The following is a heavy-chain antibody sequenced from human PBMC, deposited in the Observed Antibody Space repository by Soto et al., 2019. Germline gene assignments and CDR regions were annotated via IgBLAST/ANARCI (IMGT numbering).Heavy chain of an antibody. D-gene: IGHD5-18*01. CDR2: ISGSGGST. CDR1: GLTFSSYA. CDR3: AKGDTAMDV. V-gene: IGHV3-23*01. J-gene: IGHJ6*02. Sequence: EVQLLESGGGLVQPGGSLRLSCAASGLTFSSYAMSWVRQAPGKGLEWVSGISGSGGSTYYADSVKGRFTISRENSKSPLYLQMNSLRAEDTAVYYCAKGDTAMDVWGQGTTVTVSS.